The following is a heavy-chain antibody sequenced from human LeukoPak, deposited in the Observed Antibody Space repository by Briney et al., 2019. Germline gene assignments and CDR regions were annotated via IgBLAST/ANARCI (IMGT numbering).Heavy chain of an antibody. D-gene: IGHD3-9*01. J-gene: IGHJ4*02. CDR2: ISGASIST. CDR3: AKSLLTEYYTPIDY. CDR1: EFTFSTYA. V-gene: IGHV3-23*01. Sequence: GGSLRLSCAASEFTFSTYAMSWVRQAPGKGLEWVLTISGASISTYYADSVKGRFTISRDNSKSTLYLQMNSLRAEDTAVYYCAKSLLTEYYTPIDYWGQGMLVTVSS.